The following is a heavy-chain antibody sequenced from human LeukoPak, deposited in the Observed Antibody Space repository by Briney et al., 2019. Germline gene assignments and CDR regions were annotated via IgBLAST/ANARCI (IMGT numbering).Heavy chain of an antibody. CDR2: IYPGDSDT. D-gene: IGHD5-18*01. Sequence: GESLKISCKGSGYSFTSHWIAWGRQMPGKGLEWRGIIYPGDSDTSYSPSFQGQVTISADKSISTAYLQWSSLKASDTAMYYCARLYVDTAMGNWFDPWGQGTLVTVSS. CDR3: ARLYVDTAMGNWFDP. CDR1: GYSFTSHW. J-gene: IGHJ5*02. V-gene: IGHV5-51*01.